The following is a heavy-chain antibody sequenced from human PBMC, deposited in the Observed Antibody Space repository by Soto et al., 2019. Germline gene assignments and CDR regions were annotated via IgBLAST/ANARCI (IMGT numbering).Heavy chain of an antibody. CDR1: GYTFTGYY. J-gene: IGHJ4*02. V-gene: IGHV1-2*04. CDR2: INPNSGGT. Sequence: ASVKVSCKASGYTFTGYYMHWVRQAPGQGLEWMGWINPNSGGTNYAQKFQGWVTMTRDTSISTAYMELSRLRSDDTAVYYCAREKNSSSGPAYFDSWGQGTLVTVSS. CDR3: AREKNSSSGPAYFDS. D-gene: IGHD6-6*01.